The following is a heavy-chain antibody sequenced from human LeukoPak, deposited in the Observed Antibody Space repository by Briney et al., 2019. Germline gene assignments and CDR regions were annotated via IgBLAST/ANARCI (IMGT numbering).Heavy chain of an antibody. CDR1: GDSVSRSDSY. Sequence: PETLSLTCSVSGDSVSRSDSYWDWIRQPPGKGLEWIGTIYYSGRTYYSPSLKSRVTMSVDPSNNQFSLNLRSVTAADTALYYCARRRYYDGSGYLEWGQGTLLSVSS. CDR3: ARRRYYDGSGYLE. V-gene: IGHV4-39*01. J-gene: IGHJ1*01. CDR2: IYYSGRT. D-gene: IGHD3-22*01.